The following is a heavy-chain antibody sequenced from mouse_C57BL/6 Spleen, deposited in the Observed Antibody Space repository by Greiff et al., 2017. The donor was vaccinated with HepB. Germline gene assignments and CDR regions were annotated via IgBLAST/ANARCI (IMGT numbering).Heavy chain of an antibody. J-gene: IGHJ3*01. D-gene: IGHD1-1*01. Sequence: QVQLKQSGPELVKPGASVKISCKASGYAFSSSWMNWVKQRPGKGLEWIGRIYPGDGDTNYNGKFKGKATLTADKSSSTAYMQLSSLTSEDSAVYFCAREDYYGSEAWFAYWGQGTLVTVSA. V-gene: IGHV1-82*01. CDR3: AREDYYGSEAWFAY. CDR2: IYPGDGDT. CDR1: GYAFSSSW.